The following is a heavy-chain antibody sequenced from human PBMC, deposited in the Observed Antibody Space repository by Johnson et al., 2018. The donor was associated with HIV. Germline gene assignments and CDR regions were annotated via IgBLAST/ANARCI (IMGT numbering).Heavy chain of an antibody. CDR3: ARDKGYCSGGSCAYDAFDI. CDR2: ISSDGNNK. CDR1: GFTFKNYA. Sequence: QVQLVESGGGVVQPGRSLRLSCVASGFTFKNYAMHWVRQAPGKGLEWVAVISSDGNNKYYADSVKGRFTVSRDNSKNTLYLQMNSLRAEDTAVYYCARDKGYCSGGSCAYDAFDIWGQGTMVTVSA. D-gene: IGHD2-15*01. V-gene: IGHV3-30*04. J-gene: IGHJ3*02.